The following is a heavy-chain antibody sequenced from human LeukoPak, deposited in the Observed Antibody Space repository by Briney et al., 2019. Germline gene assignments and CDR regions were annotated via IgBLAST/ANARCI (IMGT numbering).Heavy chain of an antibody. J-gene: IGHJ5*02. CDR3: ARGGDKRLARNWFDP. Sequence: NPGGSLRLSCAASGFIFRSYNMYWVRQAPGKGPEWVSSITSSSSYIFYADSVKGRFTVSRDDATNSVYLEMNSLRAEDTAVYYCARGGDKRLARNWFDPGGQGTVVTVSS. CDR2: ITSSSSYI. CDR1: GFIFRSYN. D-gene: IGHD3-16*01. V-gene: IGHV3-21*01.